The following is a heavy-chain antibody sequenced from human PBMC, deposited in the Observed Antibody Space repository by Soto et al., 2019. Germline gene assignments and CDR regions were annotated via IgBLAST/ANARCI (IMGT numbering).Heavy chain of an antibody. CDR1: GDSVSSNTAA. D-gene: IGHD6-13*01. V-gene: IGHV6-1*01. CDR3: ARARLYSSSWLQRQPFDY. Sequence: SQTLSLTCAISGDSVSSNTAAWNWIRSSPSRGLEWLGRTYYRSNWRHDYAVSVKSRITVNPDTSKNHFSLKLSSVTAADTAVYYCARARLYSSSWLQRQPFDYWGQGTLVTVSS. J-gene: IGHJ4*02. CDR2: TYYRSNWRH.